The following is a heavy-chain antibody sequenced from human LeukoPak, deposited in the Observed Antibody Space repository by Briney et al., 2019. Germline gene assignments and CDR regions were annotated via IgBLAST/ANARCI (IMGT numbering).Heavy chain of an antibody. CDR1: GYTFTSYG. Sequence: GASVKVSCKASGYTFTSYGISWVRQAPGQGLEWMGGFDPEDGETIYAQKFQGRVTMTEDTSTDTAYMELSSLRSEDTAVYYCATDRPRITGTIYGMDVWGQGTTVTVSS. J-gene: IGHJ6*02. CDR2: FDPEDGET. D-gene: IGHD1-7*01. V-gene: IGHV1-24*01. CDR3: ATDRPRITGTIYGMDV.